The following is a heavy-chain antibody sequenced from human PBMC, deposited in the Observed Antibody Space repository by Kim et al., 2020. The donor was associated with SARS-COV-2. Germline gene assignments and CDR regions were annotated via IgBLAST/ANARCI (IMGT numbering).Heavy chain of an antibody. CDR1: GFTFSSYS. J-gene: IGHJ4*02. CDR3: ARPQAPDYYDSSGYDFDY. V-gene: IGHV3-21*01. CDR2: ISSSSSYI. Sequence: GGSLRLSCAASGFTFSSYSMNWVRQAPGKGLEWVSSISSSSSYIYYADSVKGRFTISRDNAKNSLYLQMNSLRAEDTAVYYCARPQAPDYYDSSGYDFDYWGQGTLVTVSS. D-gene: IGHD3-22*01.